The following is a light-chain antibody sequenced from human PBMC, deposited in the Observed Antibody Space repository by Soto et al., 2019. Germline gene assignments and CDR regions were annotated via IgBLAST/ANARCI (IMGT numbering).Light chain of an antibody. V-gene: IGKV2-30*01. J-gene: IGKJ2*01. CDR2: NLS. CDR3: MQSGYWPPYT. Sequence: VVMTQSPLFLPVTLGQPASISCRSSQSLAYRDGNTYLHWFQQRPGQSPRRLIYNLSSRDSGVPDRFSGSGSGTDFTLKISRVEAEDVGVYYCMQSGYWPPYTCGQGTKREIK. CDR1: QSLAYRDGNTY.